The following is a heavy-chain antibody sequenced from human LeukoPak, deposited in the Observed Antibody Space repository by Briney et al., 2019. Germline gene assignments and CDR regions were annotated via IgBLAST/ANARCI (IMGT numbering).Heavy chain of an antibody. J-gene: IGHJ5*02. CDR3: AKGGVYGDTYNWFDP. CDR2: ISWNSGSI. Sequence: GRSLRLSCAASGFTFDDYAMHWVRQAPGKGLEWVSGISWNSGSIGYADSVKGQFTISRDNAKNSLYLQMNSLRAEDTALYYCAKGGVYGDTYNWFDPWGQGTLVTVSS. CDR1: GFTFDDYA. V-gene: IGHV3-9*01. D-gene: IGHD4-17*01.